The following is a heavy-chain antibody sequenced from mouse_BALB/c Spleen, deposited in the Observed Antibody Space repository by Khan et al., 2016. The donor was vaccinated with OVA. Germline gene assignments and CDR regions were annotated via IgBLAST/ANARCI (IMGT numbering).Heavy chain of an antibody. V-gene: IGHV3-2*02. CDR1: GYSITSGYG. CDR3: ARTASIKY. Sequence: EVQLQESGPGLVKPSQSLSLTCTVTGYSITSGYGWNWIRQFPGNKLEWMGYISYSGSTNYNPSLKSQISITRDTSKNQFFLQLNAVTTEDTATYYCARTASIKYWGQGTTLTVSS. J-gene: IGHJ2*01. D-gene: IGHD1-2*01. CDR2: ISYSGST.